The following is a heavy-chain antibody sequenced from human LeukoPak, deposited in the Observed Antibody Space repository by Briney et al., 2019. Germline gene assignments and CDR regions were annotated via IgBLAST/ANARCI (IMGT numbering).Heavy chain of an antibody. CDR1: GGSISSGYW. Sequence: PSETLSLTCAVSGGSISSGYWWSWVRQPPGKGLEWIGEIYQSGSTNYKPSLKSRVTISVDKSQNQFSLILSSVTAADTAVYYCARERAGGYSHHYWGQGTLVTVSS. D-gene: IGHD5-18*01. J-gene: IGHJ4*02. V-gene: IGHV4-4*02. CDR2: IYQSGST. CDR3: ARERAGGYSHHY.